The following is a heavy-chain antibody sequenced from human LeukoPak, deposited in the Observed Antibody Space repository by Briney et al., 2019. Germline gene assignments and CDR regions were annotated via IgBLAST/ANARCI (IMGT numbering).Heavy chain of an antibody. CDR3: ARVKSYYYDTSDKDAFDI. D-gene: IGHD3-22*01. CDR1: GYTFTGYY. V-gene: IGHV1-18*04. J-gene: IGHJ3*02. Sequence: GASVKVSCKASGYTFTGYYMHWVRQAPGQGLEWMGWISAYNGNTNYAQKLQGRVTMTTDTSTSTAYTELSSLRSEDTAVYYCARVKSYYYDTSDKDAFDIWGQGTMVTVSS. CDR2: ISAYNGNT.